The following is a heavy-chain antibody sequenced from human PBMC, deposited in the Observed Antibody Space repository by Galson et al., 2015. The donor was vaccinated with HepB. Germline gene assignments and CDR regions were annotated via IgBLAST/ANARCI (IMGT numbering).Heavy chain of an antibody. J-gene: IGHJ4*02. CDR1: GFTFSSYG. CDR3: ATVPLSYSSTYYFDY. D-gene: IGHD6-19*01. CDR2: IYSGGST. V-gene: IGHV3-66*01. Sequence: SLRLSCAASGFTFSSYGMHWVRQAPGKGLEWVSVIYSGGSTYYADSVKGRFTISRDNSKNTLYLQMNSLRAEDTAVYYCATVPLSYSSTYYFDYWGQGTLVTVSS.